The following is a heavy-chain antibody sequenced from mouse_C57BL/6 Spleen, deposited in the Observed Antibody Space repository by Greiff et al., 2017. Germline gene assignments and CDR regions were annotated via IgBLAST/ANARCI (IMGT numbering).Heavy chain of an antibody. J-gene: IGHJ2*01. V-gene: IGHV1-69*01. CDR1: GYTFTSYW. CDR3: ARKGQLRLRGDFDY. Sequence: QVQLQQPGAELVMPGASVKLSCKASGYTFTSYWMHWVKQRPGQGLEWIGEIDPSDSYTNYNQKFKGKSTLTVDKSSSTAYMQLSSLTSEDSAVYYCARKGQLRLRGDFDYWGQGTTLTVSS. D-gene: IGHD3-2*02. CDR2: IDPSDSYT.